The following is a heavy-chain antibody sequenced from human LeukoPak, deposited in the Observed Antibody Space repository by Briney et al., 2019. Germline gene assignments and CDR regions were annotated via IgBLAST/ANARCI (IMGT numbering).Heavy chain of an antibody. CDR3: ARERPGLGMDV. D-gene: IGHD2-2*01. CDR1: GGSISSYY. Sequence: SETLSLTCTVSGGSISSYYWSWIRQPPGKGLEWIGYIYYSGSTIYNPSLKSRVTISVDTAKNQFSLRLSSVTAADTAVYYCARERPGLGMDVWGQGTTVTVSS. V-gene: IGHV4-59*01. CDR2: IYYSGST. J-gene: IGHJ6*02.